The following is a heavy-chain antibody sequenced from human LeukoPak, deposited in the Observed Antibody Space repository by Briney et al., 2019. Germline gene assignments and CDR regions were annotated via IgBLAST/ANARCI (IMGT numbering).Heavy chain of an antibody. CDR1: GGTFSSYA. J-gene: IGHJ4*02. Sequence: SVRVSCKASGGTFSSYAISWVRQAPGQGLEWMGGIIPIFGAANYAQKFQGRVTITADKSTSTAYMELSSLRSEDTAVYYCARDAIAAAGRALDYWGQGTLVTVSS. D-gene: IGHD6-13*01. V-gene: IGHV1-69*06. CDR3: ARDAIAAAGRALDY. CDR2: IIPIFGAA.